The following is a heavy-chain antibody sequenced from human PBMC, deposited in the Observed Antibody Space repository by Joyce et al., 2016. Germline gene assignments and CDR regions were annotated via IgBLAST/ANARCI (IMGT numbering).Heavy chain of an antibody. CDR1: GGSFTSSDYY. D-gene: IGHD4-23*01. V-gene: IGHV4-39*02. J-gene: IGHJ3*02. Sequence: QLRLLESGPGLVKPSETLSLTCTVSGGSFTSSDYYWGWIRQPPGKGLEWIGSISYSGNTYYNPSLRSRITISVDTSKNQFSLELNSLTAADTAVYYCAREERGNYRDAFHIWGQGTMVTVSS. CDR3: AREERGNYRDAFHI. CDR2: ISYSGNT.